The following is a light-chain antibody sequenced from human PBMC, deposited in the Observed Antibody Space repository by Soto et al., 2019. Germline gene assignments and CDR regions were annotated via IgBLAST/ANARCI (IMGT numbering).Light chain of an antibody. J-gene: IGKJ1*01. Sequence: EIGMTQSPGTLSVSPGERATLSCRASQSISNNLAWYQQKPGQAPRLLTYGASTRATGIPARFGGSGSGTEFTLTISSLQSEDFAVYYCQQYHDWPRTFGQGTKVEVK. CDR2: GAS. CDR3: QQYHDWPRT. CDR1: QSISNN. V-gene: IGKV3-15*01.